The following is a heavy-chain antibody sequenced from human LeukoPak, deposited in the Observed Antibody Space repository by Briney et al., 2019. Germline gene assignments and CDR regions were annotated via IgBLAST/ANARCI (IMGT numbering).Heavy chain of an antibody. CDR2: INPNSGGT. V-gene: IGHV1-2*02. CDR3: AIIVVAGLGFDY. CDR1: GYTFIDYY. Sequence: ASVKVSCKASGYTFIDYYMYWVRQAPGQGLEWMGWINPNSGGTNYAQKFQGRVTMTRDTSISTAYMELNKLRSDDTAVYYCAIIVVAGLGFDYWGQGTLVTVSS. D-gene: IGHD6-19*01. J-gene: IGHJ4*02.